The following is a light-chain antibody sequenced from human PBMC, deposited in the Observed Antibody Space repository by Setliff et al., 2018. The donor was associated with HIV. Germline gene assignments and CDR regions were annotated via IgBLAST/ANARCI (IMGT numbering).Light chain of an antibody. CDR3: YSYTAGTSYV. CDR1: SSDIGAYNY. V-gene: IGLV2-14*03. CDR2: DVT. Sequence: QSVLTQPASASGSPGQSITISCTGTSSDIGAYNYVSWYQQYPGKAPKLVIYDVTIRPSGVSNRFSGSKSGNTASLTISGLQAEDEGDYYCYSYTAGTSYVFGGGTKVTV. J-gene: IGLJ1*01.